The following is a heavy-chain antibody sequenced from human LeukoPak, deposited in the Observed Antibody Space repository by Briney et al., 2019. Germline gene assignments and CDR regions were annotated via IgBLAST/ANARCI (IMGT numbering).Heavy chain of an antibody. V-gene: IGHV3-30-3*01. J-gene: IGHJ4*02. CDR3: ARESPGEWMATIDY. CDR2: ISYDGSNK. Sequence: GGSLRLSCATSGITFSSYAMTWVRQAPGEGLEWVAVISYDGSNKYYADSVKGRFTISRDNSKNTLYLQMNSLRAEDTAVYYCARESPGEWMATIDYWGQGTLVTV. D-gene: IGHD5-24*01. CDR1: GITFSSYA.